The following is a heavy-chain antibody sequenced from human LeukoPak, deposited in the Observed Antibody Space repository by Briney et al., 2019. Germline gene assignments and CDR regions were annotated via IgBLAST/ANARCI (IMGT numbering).Heavy chain of an antibody. CDR3: ARDFEISSG. CDR1: GFTFSSYW. CDR2: IKQDESEK. Sequence: GGSLRLSCVASGFTFSSYWMSWVRQAPGKGLEWVANIKQDESEKYYVDSVKDRFTISRDNAKNSLYLQMDSLRAEDTAVYYCARDFEISSGWGQGTLVTVSS. D-gene: IGHD6-19*01. J-gene: IGHJ4*02. V-gene: IGHV3-7*01.